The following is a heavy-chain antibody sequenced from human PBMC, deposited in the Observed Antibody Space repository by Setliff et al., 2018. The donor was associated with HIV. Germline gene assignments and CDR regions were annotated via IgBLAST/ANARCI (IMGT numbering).Heavy chain of an antibody. CDR1: GFTFSNAW. V-gene: IGHV3-15*07. Sequence: GGSLRLSCAASGFTFSNAWMNWVRQAPGKGLEWVGRIKSKTDGGTSDYAAPVKGRFTISRDDSKTTLYLPMSSLKTEDTAVDYCTTDLGTRSDTPVYWGQGTLVTVSS. D-gene: IGHD3-16*01. CDR3: TTDLGTRSDTPVY. J-gene: IGHJ4*02. CDR2: IKSKTDGGTS.